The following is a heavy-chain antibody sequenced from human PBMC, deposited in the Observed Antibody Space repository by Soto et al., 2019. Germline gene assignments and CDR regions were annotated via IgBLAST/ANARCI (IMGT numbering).Heavy chain of an antibody. CDR1: GGSMNIYY. CDR3: ARYSPPKKAYASSPAYFDP. V-gene: IGHV4-59*03. CDR2: VRDTGST. D-gene: IGHD3-22*01. Sequence: QVQLQESGPGQVRPSETLSLTCTVSGGSMNIYYWTWIRQPPGKGLEWIGYVRDTGSTNYNPSLSGPAPLRIDTSRNTFSRTLSSVTAADTVSDSCARYSPPKKAYASSPAYFDPCGQSTL. J-gene: IGHJ5*02.